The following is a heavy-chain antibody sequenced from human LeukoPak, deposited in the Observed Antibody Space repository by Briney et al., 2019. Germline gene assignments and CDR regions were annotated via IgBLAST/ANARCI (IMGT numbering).Heavy chain of an antibody. CDR1: GFTISTNY. J-gene: IGHJ4*02. Sequence: GGSLRLSCAASGFTISTNYMSWVRQAPGKGLEWVSVIYSGGSTYYADSVKGRFTISRDNSKNTLYLQMNSLRAEDTAVYYCARVVVVAATTLTYFDYWGQGTLVTVSS. V-gene: IGHV3-53*01. CDR3: ARVVVVAATTLTYFDY. D-gene: IGHD2-15*01. CDR2: IYSGGST.